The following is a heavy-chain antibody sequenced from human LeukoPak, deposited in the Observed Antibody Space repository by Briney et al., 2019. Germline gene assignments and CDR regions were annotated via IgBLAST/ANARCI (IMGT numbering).Heavy chain of an antibody. J-gene: IGHJ4*02. Sequence: RPSETLSLTCTVSGGSISSYYWSWIRQPPGKGLEWIGYIYYSGSTNYNPPLKSRVTISVDTSKNQFSLKLSSVTAADTAVYYCASFSGSYKNYWGQGTLVTVSS. CDR2: IYYSGST. V-gene: IGHV4-59*01. CDR1: GGSISSYY. D-gene: IGHD1-26*01. CDR3: ASFSGSYKNY.